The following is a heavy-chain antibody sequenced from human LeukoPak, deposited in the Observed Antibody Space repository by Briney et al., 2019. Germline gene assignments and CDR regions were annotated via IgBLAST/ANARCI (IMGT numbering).Heavy chain of an antibody. CDR2: MNPNSGNT. Sequence: GASVKVSCKASGYTFTSYDINWVRQATGQGLEWMGWMNPNSGNTGYAQKFQGRVTITRNTSISTAYMELSSLRSEDTAVYYCARDYPQYCSGGSCLNWFDPWGQGTLVTVSS. D-gene: IGHD2-15*01. CDR3: ARDYPQYCSGGSCLNWFDP. V-gene: IGHV1-8*03. J-gene: IGHJ5*02. CDR1: GYTFTSYD.